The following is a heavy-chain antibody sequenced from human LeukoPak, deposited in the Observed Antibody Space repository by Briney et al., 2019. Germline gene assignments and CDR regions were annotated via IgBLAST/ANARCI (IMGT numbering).Heavy chain of an antibody. D-gene: IGHD6-25*01. CDR2: IYSVGTT. CDR3: ARGSGWLDH. Sequence: GGALRLSCAAPGFTVSNTFMSWVRQAPGKGLEWVSVIYSVGTTYYADSVKGRFTISRDNSKNTLYLQMNSLRAEDTAVYYCARGSGWLDHWGQGTLVTVSS. CDR1: GFTVSNTF. J-gene: IGHJ4*02. V-gene: IGHV3-53*01.